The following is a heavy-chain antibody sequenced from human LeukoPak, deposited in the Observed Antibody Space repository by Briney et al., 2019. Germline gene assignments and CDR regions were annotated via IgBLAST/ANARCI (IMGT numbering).Heavy chain of an antibody. CDR1: GFTISSNY. J-gene: IGHJ6*03. V-gene: IGHV3-53*01. Sequence: SGGSLRLSCVASGFTISSNYMSWVRQAPGKGLEWVSVIYSGGSTYYADSVKGRFTISRDNSKNTLYLQMNSLRAEDTAVYYCASGSWRYRTPYYYMDVWGTGTTVTVSS. CDR3: ASGSWRYRTPYYYMDV. CDR2: IYSGGST. D-gene: IGHD3-10*01.